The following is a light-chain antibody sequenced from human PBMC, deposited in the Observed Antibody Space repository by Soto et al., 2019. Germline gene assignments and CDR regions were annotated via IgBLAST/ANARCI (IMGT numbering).Light chain of an antibody. V-gene: IGLV2-14*01. J-gene: IGLJ1*01. Sequence: QSALTQPASVSGSPGQSITISCTGTSSDVGAYNYVSWYQQHPGKAPKMIIYDVIYRPSGVSNRFSGSKSGNTASLTISGLQAEDEADYYCSSYRSSISEVFGTGTKVTVL. CDR3: SSYRSSISEV. CDR2: DVI. CDR1: SSDVGAYNY.